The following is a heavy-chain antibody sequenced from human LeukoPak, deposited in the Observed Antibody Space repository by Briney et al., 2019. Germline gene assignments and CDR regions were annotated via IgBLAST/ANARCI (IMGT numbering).Heavy chain of an antibody. Sequence: GGSLRLSCAASGFTFSSYGMPWVRQAPGKGLEWVAFIRYDGSNKYYADSVKGRFTISRDNSKNTLYLQMNSLRAEDTAVYYCAKDPNDYGDYLAFDIWGQGTMVTVSS. D-gene: IGHD4-17*01. CDR2: IRYDGSNK. V-gene: IGHV3-30*02. CDR1: GFTFSSYG. J-gene: IGHJ3*02. CDR3: AKDPNDYGDYLAFDI.